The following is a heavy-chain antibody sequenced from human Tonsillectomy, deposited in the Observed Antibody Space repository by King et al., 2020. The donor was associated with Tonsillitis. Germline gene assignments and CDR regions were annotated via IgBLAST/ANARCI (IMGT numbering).Heavy chain of an antibody. J-gene: IGHJ6*02. V-gene: IGHV5-51*01. Sequence: QLVQSGAEVKKPGESLKISCKGSGYSFTSYWIGWVRQMPGKGLEWMGIIYPGDSDTRYSPSFQGQVTISADKSISTAYLQWSSLKASDTAMYYCASSVWGDGILTGYYPYYYYGMDVWGQGTTVTVSS. CDR1: GYSFTSYW. CDR2: IYPGDSDT. D-gene: IGHD3-9*01. CDR3: ASSVWGDGILTGYYPYYYYGMDV.